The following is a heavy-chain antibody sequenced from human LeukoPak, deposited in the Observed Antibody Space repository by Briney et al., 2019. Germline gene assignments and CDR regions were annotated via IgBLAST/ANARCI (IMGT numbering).Heavy chain of an antibody. V-gene: IGHV3-73*01. CDR3: TVGSWYVGFDY. Sequence: PGGSLKLSCAASGFTFSGSAMHWVRQASGKGLEWVGRIRSKANSYATAYAASVKGRFTISRNDSKNTAYLQMNSLKTEDTAVYYCTVGSWYVGFDYWGQGTLVTVSS. CDR1: GFTFSGSA. CDR2: IRSKANSYAT. D-gene: IGHD6-13*01. J-gene: IGHJ4*02.